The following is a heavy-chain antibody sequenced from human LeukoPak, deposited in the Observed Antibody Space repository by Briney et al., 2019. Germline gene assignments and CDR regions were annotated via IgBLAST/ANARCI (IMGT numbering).Heavy chain of an antibody. J-gene: IGHJ4*02. Sequence: ASVKVSCKASGYTFTGYYMHWVRQAPGQGLEWMGWINPNSGGTNYAQKFQGRVTMTRDTSISTAYMELSRLRSDDTAVYYCARGDRHTYYYDSSGYSLFDYWDQGTLVTVSS. D-gene: IGHD3-22*01. V-gene: IGHV1-2*02. CDR1: GYTFTGYY. CDR3: ARGDRHTYYYDSSGYSLFDY. CDR2: INPNSGGT.